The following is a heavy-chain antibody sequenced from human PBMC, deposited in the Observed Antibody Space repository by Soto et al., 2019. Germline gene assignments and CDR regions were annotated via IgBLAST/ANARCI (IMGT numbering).Heavy chain of an antibody. CDR1: GGSISSGGYY. J-gene: IGHJ6*02. CDR2: IYHTGTT. CDR3: GGYYYYYGMDV. V-gene: IGHV4-30-2*01. Sequence: SETLSLTCTVSGGSISSGGYYWSWIRQHPGKGLEWIGYIYHTGTTYYNPSLKSRVTISVDRSKNQFSLKLSSVTAADTAVYYCGGYYYYYGMDVWGQGTTVTVSS.